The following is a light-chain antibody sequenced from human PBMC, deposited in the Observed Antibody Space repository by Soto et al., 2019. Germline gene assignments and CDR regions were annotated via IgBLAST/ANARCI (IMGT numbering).Light chain of an antibody. Sequence: EIVMTQSPATLSLSPGERATLSCRASQSVSSSFLAWYQQKPGQGPRLLIHGASFRATGIPDRFSGGGSGTDFTLTINRLEPEDFAVYYCQQYGSSPGTFGQGTKVDIK. CDR3: QQYGSSPGT. J-gene: IGKJ1*01. CDR1: QSVSSSF. V-gene: IGKV3-20*01. CDR2: GAS.